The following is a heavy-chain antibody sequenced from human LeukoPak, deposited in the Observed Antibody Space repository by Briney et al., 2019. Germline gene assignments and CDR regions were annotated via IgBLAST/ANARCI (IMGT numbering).Heavy chain of an antibody. CDR3: ARGYIVVPAANYYYYGMDV. CDR1: GYTFTSYA. Sequence: ASVKVSCKASGYTFTSYAMHWVRQAPGQRLEWMGWINAGNGNTKYSQKFQGRVTMTRNTSISTAYMELSSLRSEDTAVYYCARGYIVVPAANYYYYGMDVWGQGTTVTVSS. D-gene: IGHD2-2*01. CDR2: INAGNGNT. V-gene: IGHV1-3*01. J-gene: IGHJ6*02.